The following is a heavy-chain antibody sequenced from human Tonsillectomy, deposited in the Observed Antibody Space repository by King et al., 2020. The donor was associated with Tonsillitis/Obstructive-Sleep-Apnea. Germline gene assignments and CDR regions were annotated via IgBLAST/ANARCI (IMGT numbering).Heavy chain of an antibody. CDR3: ARVGCGDIVVVPAAKCYYYYMDV. V-gene: IGHV3-53*01. Sequence: QLVQSGGGLIQPGGSLRLSCAASEFTVSSNYMSWVRQAPGKGLEWVSVIYSDGNTYYADSVKGRFTISRDNSKNTLYLQMNSLRAEDTAVYYCARVGCGDIVVVPAAKCYYYYMDVWGKGTTVTVSS. D-gene: IGHD2-2*01. J-gene: IGHJ6*03. CDR2: IYSDGNT. CDR1: EFTVSSNY.